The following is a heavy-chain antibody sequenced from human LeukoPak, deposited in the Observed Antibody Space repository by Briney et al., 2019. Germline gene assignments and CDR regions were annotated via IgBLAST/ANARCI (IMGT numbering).Heavy chain of an antibody. J-gene: IGHJ4*02. V-gene: IGHV1-69*13. CDR2: IIPLFGTA. CDR1: GGSFSNYA. Sequence: SVKVSCKASGGSFSNYAISWERQAPGQGLEWMGGIIPLFGTANYAQKFQGRVTITADESTSTAYMELSSLKSEDTAVYYCARDLAYYYDSSGTGPNDYWGQGTLVTVSS. D-gene: IGHD3-22*01. CDR3: ARDLAYYYDSSGTGPNDY.